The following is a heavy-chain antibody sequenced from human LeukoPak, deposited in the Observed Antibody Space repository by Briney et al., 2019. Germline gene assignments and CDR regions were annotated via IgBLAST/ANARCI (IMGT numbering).Heavy chain of an antibody. CDR1: GGSFSSSSYY. CDR3: ARPLGVDYVWGSYRY. D-gene: IGHD3-16*02. CDR2: VSYSGST. Sequence: SETLSLTCTVSGGSFSSSSYYWGWIRQPPGKGLEWIGSVSYSGSTYSNPSLKSRVTIFVDTSKNQFSLKLSSVAAADTAVYYCARPLGVDYVWGSYRYWGQGALVTVSS. V-gene: IGHV4-39*01. J-gene: IGHJ4*02.